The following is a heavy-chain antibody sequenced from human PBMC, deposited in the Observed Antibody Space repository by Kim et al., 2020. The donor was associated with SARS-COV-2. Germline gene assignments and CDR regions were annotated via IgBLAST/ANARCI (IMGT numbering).Heavy chain of an antibody. CDR2: ISAYNGNT. D-gene: IGHD3-16*02. J-gene: IGHJ5*02. CDR1: GYTFTSYG. V-gene: IGHV1-18*01. Sequence: ASVKVSCKASGYTFTSYGISWVRQAPGQGLEWMGWISAYNGNTNYAQKLQGRVTMTTDTSTSTAYMELRSLRSDDTAVYYCARHQITFGGVIVEGPAHNWFDPWGPGTLVTVSS. CDR3: ARHQITFGGVIVEGPAHNWFDP.